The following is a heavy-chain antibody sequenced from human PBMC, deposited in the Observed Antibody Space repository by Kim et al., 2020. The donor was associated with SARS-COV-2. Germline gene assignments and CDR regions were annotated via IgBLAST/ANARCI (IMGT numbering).Heavy chain of an antibody. V-gene: IGHV4-39*02. CDR3: ERRRSQGRLDP. CDR2: VHSSGTI. J-gene: IGHJ5*02. Sequence: SETLSLTCTVSGASISSTSYYWDWIRQPPGKGLEWIGCVHSSGTIYYNPALRSRATISVDTSKNHVSLKLTSLTAADTAVFYCERRRSQGRLDPWGQG. CDR1: GASISSTSYY.